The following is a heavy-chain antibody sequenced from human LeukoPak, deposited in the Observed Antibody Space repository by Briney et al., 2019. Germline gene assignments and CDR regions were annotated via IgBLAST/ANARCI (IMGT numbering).Heavy chain of an antibody. D-gene: IGHD3-9*01. CDR2: IYYSGST. J-gene: IGHJ6*02. Sequence: SETLSLTCTVSGGSISSSSYYWGWIRQPPGKGLEWIGSIYYSGSTYYNPSLKSRVTISVDTSKNQFSLKLSSVTAADTAVYYCAREPINYDILTGYGYYYYGMDVWGQGTTVTVSS. CDR3: AREPINYDILTGYGYYYYGMDV. V-gene: IGHV4-39*07. CDR1: GGSISSSSYY.